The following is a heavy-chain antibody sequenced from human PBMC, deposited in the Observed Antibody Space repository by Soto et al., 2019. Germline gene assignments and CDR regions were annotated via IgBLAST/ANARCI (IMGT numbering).Heavy chain of an antibody. CDR3: ARADPDASVGY. Sequence: ASVKASCNTSCDTSSNYGITWVRQAPGQPLEWLGWISLYSDGTNYAQKFQGRVSMTTDTSTTTAYMELRSLRSDDTAVYYCARADPDASVGYWGQGTLVTVSS. CDR2: ISLYSDGT. J-gene: IGHJ4*02. D-gene: IGHD2-15*01. V-gene: IGHV1-18*01. CDR1: CDTSSNYG.